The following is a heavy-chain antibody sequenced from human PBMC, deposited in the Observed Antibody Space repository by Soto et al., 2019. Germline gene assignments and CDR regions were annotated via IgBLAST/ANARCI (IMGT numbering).Heavy chain of an antibody. CDR1: GFTCGTYS. CDR3: ATDLSSCVIISCYANGYSYYGMNA. D-gene: IGHD2-2*01. Sequence: GGSLRLSCAASGFTCGTYSMNWVRQAPGKGLEWGSSISSSSSYIYDADSGKGRFTISRDNAKNSLFLQMNSLRAEDTAVYYCATDLSSCVIISCYANGYSYYGMNAWGQGTTVTV. J-gene: IGHJ6*02. V-gene: IGHV3-21*01. CDR2: ISSSSSYI.